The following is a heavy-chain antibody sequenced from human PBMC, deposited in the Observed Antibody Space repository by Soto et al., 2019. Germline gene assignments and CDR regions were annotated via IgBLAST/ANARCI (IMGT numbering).Heavy chain of an antibody. Sequence: QVQLQESGPGLVEPSQTLSLTCSVSGGSISSTGYYWSWMRQSPGKGLEWIGYIYYTGSTKYNPSLKSRLSISIDTSKNQFSLRLSSLSAADTALYFCARGSYGSGSYFQAYFDFWGQGTLVTVSS. CDR1: GGSISSTGYY. V-gene: IGHV4-31*03. CDR2: IYYTGST. D-gene: IGHD3-10*01. CDR3: ARGSYGSGSYFQAYFDF. J-gene: IGHJ4*02.